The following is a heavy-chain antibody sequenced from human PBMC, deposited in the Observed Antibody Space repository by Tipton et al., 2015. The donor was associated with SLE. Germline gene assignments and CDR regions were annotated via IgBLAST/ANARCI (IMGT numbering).Heavy chain of an antibody. CDR1: GGTFSSYA. V-gene: IGHV1-69*01. J-gene: IGHJ4*02. CDR2: VIPIFGTA. Sequence: QLVQSGAEVKKPGSSVRVSCKASGGTFSSYAISWVRQAPGQGLEWMGGVIPIFGTANYAQKFQGRVTITADESTSTAYMELSSLRSEDTAVYYCARLVGATTGASFDYWGQGTLVTVSS. CDR3: ARLVGATTGASFDY. D-gene: IGHD1-26*01.